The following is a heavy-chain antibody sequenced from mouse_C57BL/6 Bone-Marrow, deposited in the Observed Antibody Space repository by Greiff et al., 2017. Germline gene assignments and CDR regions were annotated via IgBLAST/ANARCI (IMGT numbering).Heavy chain of an antibody. Sequence: QVQLQQPGAELVMPGASVKLSCKASGYTFTSYWMHWVKQRPGQGLEWIGEIDPSDSYTNYNQKFKGKSTLTVDKSSSTAYMQLSSLTSEDSAVYYCARTPYDNFPMAYWGQGTLVTVSA. CDR2: IDPSDSYT. J-gene: IGHJ3*01. V-gene: IGHV1-69*01. CDR3: ARTPYDNFPMAY. D-gene: IGHD2-1*01. CDR1: GYTFTSYW.